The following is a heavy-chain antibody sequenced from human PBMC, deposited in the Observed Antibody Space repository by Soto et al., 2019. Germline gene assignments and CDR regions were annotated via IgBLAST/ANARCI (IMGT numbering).Heavy chain of an antibody. CDR2: IFYAGNT. CDR1: GFSISSGGYY. V-gene: IGHV4-31*03. Sequence: SETLSLTCTVSGFSISSGGYYWSWIRQRPGKGLEWIGYIFYAGNTYYNPSLKSRVNISIDLSKNEFSLNMSSVTAADTAVYYCARHPPAISISDHWGQGTLVTVSS. D-gene: IGHD3-3*01. J-gene: IGHJ4*02. CDR3: ARHPPAISISDH.